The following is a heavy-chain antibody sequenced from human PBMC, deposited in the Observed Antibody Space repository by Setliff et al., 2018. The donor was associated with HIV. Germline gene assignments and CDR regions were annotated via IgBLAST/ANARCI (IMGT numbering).Heavy chain of an antibody. CDR1: GGSISSYY. D-gene: IGHD6-13*01. Sequence: PSETLSLTCTVSGGSISSYYWSWIRQPPGKGLEWIGYIYYSGSTNYNPSLKSRVTISVDTSKNQFSLKLSSVTAADTAVYYCARGSSWQYYYYHYMDVWGKGTTVTVSS. CDR3: ARGSSWQYYYYHYMDV. V-gene: IGHV4-59*01. J-gene: IGHJ6*03. CDR2: IYYSGST.